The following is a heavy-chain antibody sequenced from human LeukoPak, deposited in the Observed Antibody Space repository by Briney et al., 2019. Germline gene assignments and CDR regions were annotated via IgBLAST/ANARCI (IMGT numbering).Heavy chain of an antibody. J-gene: IGHJ4*02. D-gene: IGHD3-3*01. V-gene: IGHV2-5*02. Sequence: ESGPTLLKPTQTLTLTFTFSGFSLSTSGVGVGWIRQPPGKALEWLSPIYWDEDKRYIPSLKSRLTITEDTSKKQGDRTMTKMDPVDTATYYCAHRETYYDFWSGSKGPDYFDYWGQGTLVTVSS. CDR1: GFSLSTSGVG. CDR3: AHRETYYDFWSGSKGPDYFDY. CDR2: IYWDEDK.